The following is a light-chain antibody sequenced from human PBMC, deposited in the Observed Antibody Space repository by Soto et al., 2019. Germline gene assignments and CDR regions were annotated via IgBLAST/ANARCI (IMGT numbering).Light chain of an antibody. CDR1: QSVGSY. V-gene: IGKV3-11*01. CDR2: DAI. Sequence: EIVLTQSPATLSLSPGERATLSCRASQSVGSYLAWYQQKPVQAPRLLIYDAINRATGIPGRFSGRVSGTDFILTISSLEPEDFAVYYCQQRSNWPPLITFGPGTKVDI. CDR3: QQRSNWPPLIT. J-gene: IGKJ3*01.